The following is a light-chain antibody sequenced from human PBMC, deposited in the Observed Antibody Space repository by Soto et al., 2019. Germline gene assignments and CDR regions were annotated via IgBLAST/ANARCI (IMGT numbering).Light chain of an antibody. CDR3: QKYNTALWT. CDR2: AAS. J-gene: IGKJ1*01. Sequence: DTQMTQSPSSLSASVGDRVTITCRASQAISNYLAWYQQKPGKVPKLLIYAASTSQSGVPSRFSGSGSGTEFTRTISSLQPEDVATYYCQKYNTALWTFGQGTKVEIK. V-gene: IGKV1-27*01. CDR1: QAISNY.